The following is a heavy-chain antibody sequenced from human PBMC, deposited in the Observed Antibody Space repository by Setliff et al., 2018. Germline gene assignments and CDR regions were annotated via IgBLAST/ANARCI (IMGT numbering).Heavy chain of an antibody. D-gene: IGHD3-22*01. CDR3: VRDLRGPYYYDIGGWFDP. Sequence: SVKVSCKASGGTFSSYAFSWVRQAPGQGLEWMGGIIPIFGTANYAQKFQGRVTITTDDSTGTAYMELSSLRSEDTAVYYCVRDLRGPYYYDIGGWFDPWGQGTPVTVSS. CDR2: IIPIFGTA. V-gene: IGHV1-69*05. CDR1: GGTFSSYA. J-gene: IGHJ5*02.